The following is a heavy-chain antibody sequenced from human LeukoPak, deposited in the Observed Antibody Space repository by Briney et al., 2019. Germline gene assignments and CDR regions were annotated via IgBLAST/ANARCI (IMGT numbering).Heavy chain of an antibody. D-gene: IGHD3-10*01. J-gene: IGHJ4*02. CDR3: ARDSGTATGFDY. CDR1: GFTFSSYG. V-gene: IGHV3-66*01. CDR2: IYSGGST. Sequence: GGSLRLSCAASGFTFSSYGMSWVRQAPGKGLEWVSVIYSGGSTYYADSVKGRFTISRDNSKNTLYLQMNSLRAEDTAVYYCARDSGTATGFDYWGQGTLVTVSS.